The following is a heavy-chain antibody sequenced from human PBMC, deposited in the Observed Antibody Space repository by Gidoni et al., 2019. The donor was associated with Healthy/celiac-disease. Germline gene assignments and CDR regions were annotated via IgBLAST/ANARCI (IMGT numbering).Heavy chain of an antibody. CDR2: ISGSGGST. Sequence: EVQLLESGGGLVQPGGSLRLSCTASGFTFSSYAMIWVRQAPGKGLEWGSAISGSGGSTYYADAVKGRFTISRDNSKNTLYLQMNSLRAEDTAVYYCAKKPTLYYYDSSGYYWNNWGQGTLVTVSS. V-gene: IGHV3-23*01. J-gene: IGHJ4*02. CDR3: AKKPTLYYYDSSGYYWNN. D-gene: IGHD3-22*01. CDR1: GFTFSSYA.